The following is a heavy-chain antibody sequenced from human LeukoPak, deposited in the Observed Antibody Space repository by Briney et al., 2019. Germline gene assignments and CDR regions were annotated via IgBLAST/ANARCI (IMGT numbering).Heavy chain of an antibody. CDR3: AREPPYGTTSGWFDP. V-gene: IGHV1-69*05. Sequence: GASVKVSCKASGYTFTSYGISWVRQAPGQGLEWMGGIIPIFGTANYAQKFQGRVTITTDESTSTAYMELSSLRSEDTAVYYCAREPPYGTTSGWFDPWGQGTLVTVS. CDR2: IIPIFGTA. CDR1: GYTFTSYG. D-gene: IGHD1-1*01. J-gene: IGHJ5*02.